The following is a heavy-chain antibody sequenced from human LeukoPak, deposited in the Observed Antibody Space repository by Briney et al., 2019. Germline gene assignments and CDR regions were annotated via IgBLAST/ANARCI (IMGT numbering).Heavy chain of an antibody. D-gene: IGHD2-2*01. CDR2: IDIPGNT. CDR3: ARGPSRYYFDY. V-gene: IGHV3-13*01. J-gene: IGHJ4*02. CDR1: GFTLSTYD. Sequence: GGSLRLSCAASGFTLSTYDMHWVRQPPGKGLEWVSGIDIPGNTYYPDSVKGRFTISEDNSKNTLYLQMNSLRVEDTAVYFCARGPSRYYFDYWGQGTLVTVSS.